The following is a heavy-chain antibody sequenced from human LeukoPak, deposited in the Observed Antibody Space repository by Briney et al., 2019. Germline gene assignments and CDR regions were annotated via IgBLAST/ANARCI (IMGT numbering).Heavy chain of an antibody. J-gene: IGHJ4*02. V-gene: IGHV3-48*02. CDR2: IRSSGYPI. CDR3: VRDPDALDY. Sequence: GGSLRLSCAASGFIFTSYSMNWVRQAPGKGLEWVSYIRSSGYPIHYADSVKGRFTISRDNAKSSVYLQMNSLRDEDTAVYYCVRDPDALDYWGQGTLVTVSS. CDR1: GFIFTSYS.